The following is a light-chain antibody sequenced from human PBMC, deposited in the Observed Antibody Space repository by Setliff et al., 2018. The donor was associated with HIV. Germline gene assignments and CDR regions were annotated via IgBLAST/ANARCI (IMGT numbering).Light chain of an antibody. CDR3: SSYTNSVTVV. J-gene: IGLJ1*01. V-gene: IGLV2-14*01. CDR2: EVS. Sequence: QSALTQPRSVSGSPGQSVTVSCTGSSSDVAAYNFVSWYQLHPGKAPKLIIYEVSNRPSGVSNRFSGSKSGNTASLTISGLQPEDGADYYCSSYTNSVTVVFGTGTKVTVL. CDR1: SSDVAAYNF.